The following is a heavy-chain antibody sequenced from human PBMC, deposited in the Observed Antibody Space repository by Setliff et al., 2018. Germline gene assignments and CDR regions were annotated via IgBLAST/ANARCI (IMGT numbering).Heavy chain of an antibody. V-gene: IGHV4-59*03. J-gene: IGHJ4*02. CDR2: IYYSGST. Sequence: SETLSLTCTVSGGSISSYYWSWIRQPPGKGLEWIGYIYYSGSTNYNPSLKSRVTISVDTAKNQFSLKLSSVTAADTALYYCTVYNTGSSKDHYWGQGTPVTVSS. CDR1: GGSISSYY. D-gene: IGHD2-8*02. CDR3: TVYNTGSSKDHY.